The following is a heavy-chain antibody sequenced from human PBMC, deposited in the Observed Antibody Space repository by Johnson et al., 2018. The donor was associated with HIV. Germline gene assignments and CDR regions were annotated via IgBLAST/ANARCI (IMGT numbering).Heavy chain of an antibody. J-gene: IGHJ3*02. V-gene: IGHV3-30*02. CDR2: IRYDGSNK. CDR3: ARGGGCGGDCYSGYDAFDI. CDR1: GFPFSSYG. D-gene: IGHD2-21*01. Sequence: VQLVESGGGVVQPGGSLRLSCAASGFPFSSYGMHWVRQAPGKGLEWVAFIRYDGSNKYSADSVQGRFTISRDTSMNTLYLQMNSLRDEDTAVYYCARGGGCGGDCYSGYDAFDIWGQGTMVTV.